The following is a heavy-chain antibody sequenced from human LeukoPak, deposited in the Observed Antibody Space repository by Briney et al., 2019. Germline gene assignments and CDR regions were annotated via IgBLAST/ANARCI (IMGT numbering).Heavy chain of an antibody. CDR2: IYSGGST. Sequence: GGSLRLSRAASGFTFSSNYMSWVRQAPGKGLEWVSVIYSGGSTYYADSVKGRFTISRDNSKNTLYLQMNSLRAEDTAVYYCAREQSSTVTTYFDYWGQGTLVTVSS. D-gene: IGHD4-17*01. CDR1: GFTFSSNY. CDR3: AREQSSTVTTYFDY. V-gene: IGHV3-53*01. J-gene: IGHJ4*02.